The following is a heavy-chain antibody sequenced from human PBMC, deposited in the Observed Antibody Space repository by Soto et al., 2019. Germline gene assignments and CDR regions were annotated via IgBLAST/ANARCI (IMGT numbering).Heavy chain of an antibody. J-gene: IGHJ5*02. D-gene: IGHD6-19*01. CDR2: ISPNSGAS. Sequence: ASVKVSCKTSGYSFIDYYIHWVRQAPGQGLEWVGWISPNSGASKYADNFQGRVTMTRDRSTSTVYMELTGLISDDTAVYYRARSRDAVAPHASWGQGTLVTVSS. CDR3: ARSRDAVAPHAS. V-gene: IGHV1-2*02. CDR1: GYSFIDYY.